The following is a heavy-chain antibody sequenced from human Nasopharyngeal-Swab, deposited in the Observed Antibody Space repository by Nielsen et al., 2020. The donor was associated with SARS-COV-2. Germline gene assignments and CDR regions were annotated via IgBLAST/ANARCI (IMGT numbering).Heavy chain of an antibody. D-gene: IGHD4-23*01. CDR2: ISGSGGST. CDR1: GFTFSNAW. J-gene: IGHJ4*02. V-gene: IGHV3-23*01. CDR3: APGPTTVVTWSFDY. Sequence: GGSLRLSCAASGFTFSNAWMSWVRQAPGKGLEWVSAISGSGGSTYYADSVKGRFTISRDNSKNTLYLQMNSLRAEDTAVYYCAPGPTTVVTWSFDYWGQGTLVTVSS.